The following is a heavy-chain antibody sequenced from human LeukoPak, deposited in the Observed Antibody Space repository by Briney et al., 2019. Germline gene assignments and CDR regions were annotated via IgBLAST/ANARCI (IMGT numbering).Heavy chain of an antibody. Sequence: GSVKVSCKASGFTFWRYGITWVRQAPGQGVEWMGWISAYNGDTSYAQKFQVRVTMTTDTSTTTAYMELRSLRSDDTAVYYCAMTHRGYGDWGQGTLVTVSS. V-gene: IGHV1-18*01. CDR2: ISAYNGDT. CDR1: GFTFWRYG. D-gene: IGHD5-18*01. CDR3: AMTHRGYGD. J-gene: IGHJ4*02.